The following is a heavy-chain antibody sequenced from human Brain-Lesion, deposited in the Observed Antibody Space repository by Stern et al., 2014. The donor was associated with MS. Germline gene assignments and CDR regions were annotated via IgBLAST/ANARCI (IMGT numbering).Heavy chain of an antibody. D-gene: IGHD3-22*01. Sequence: EVQLVESGGGLVQPGRSLGLSCAASGFTFDDFAMHWVRQAPGTGLEWVSGLNWHGGSLAYADSVTGRFSISRDSAKNSLFLQMNSLRPEDTALYYCTKDSGYFSGLFDSWGQGTLVTVSS. V-gene: IGHV3-9*01. CDR2: LNWHGGSL. CDR1: GFTFDDFA. J-gene: IGHJ4*02. CDR3: TKDSGYFSGLFDS.